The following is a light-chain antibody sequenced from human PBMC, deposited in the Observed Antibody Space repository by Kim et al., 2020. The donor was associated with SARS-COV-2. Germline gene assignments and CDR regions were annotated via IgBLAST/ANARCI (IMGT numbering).Light chain of an antibody. CDR3: GTWDSSLNSGI. V-gene: IGLV1-51*01. Sequence: GREVTISCSGSSSNIGNHDVSWFQHLPGTSPKLIIYDNNRRPSGIPDRFSGSKSVTSATLGISGLQTGDEAVYYCGTWDSSLNSGIFGGGTQLTVL. CDR2: DNN. CDR1: SSNIGNHD. J-gene: IGLJ2*01.